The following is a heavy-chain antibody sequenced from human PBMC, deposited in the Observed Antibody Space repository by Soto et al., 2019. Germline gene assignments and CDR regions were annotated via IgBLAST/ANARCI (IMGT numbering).Heavy chain of an antibody. J-gene: IGHJ4*02. CDR3: AKGGSGWYVLDY. CDR2: ISYDGSNK. Sequence: GGSLRLSCAASGFTSSSYGMHWVRQAPGKGLEWVAVISYDGSNKYYTDSVKGRFTISRDNSKNTLYLQMNSLRAEDTAVYYCAKGGSGWYVLDYWGQGTLVTVSS. V-gene: IGHV3-30*18. CDR1: GFTSSSYG. D-gene: IGHD6-19*01.